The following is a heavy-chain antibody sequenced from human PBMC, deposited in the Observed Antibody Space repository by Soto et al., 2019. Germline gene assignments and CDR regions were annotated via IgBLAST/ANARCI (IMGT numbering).Heavy chain of an antibody. CDR3: ARERRDGYKHYFDY. CDR1: GGSIRSSY. V-gene: IGHV4-59*01. D-gene: IGHD5-12*01. J-gene: IGHJ4*02. CDR2: IYYNGST. Sequence: QVQLQESGPGLVKPSETLSLMCTVSGGSIRSSYWSWIRQPPGKGLEWIGYIYYNGSTNYTPSLTSRVTISGGTSKNQFSLKLSSVTAADTAVYYCARERRDGYKHYFDYWGQGTLVTVSS.